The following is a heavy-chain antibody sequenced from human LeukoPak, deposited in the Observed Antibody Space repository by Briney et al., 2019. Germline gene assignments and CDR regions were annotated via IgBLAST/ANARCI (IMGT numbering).Heavy chain of an antibody. V-gene: IGHV1-2*02. Sequence: ASVKVSCKASGYTFTGYYMHWVRQAPGQGLEWMGWINPNSGGTNYAQKFQGRVTMTRDTSISTAYMELSSLRSEDTAVYYCVRYGPAGDYYDSSGPWGQGTLVTVSS. CDR1: GYTFTGYY. CDR2: INPNSGGT. D-gene: IGHD3-22*01. J-gene: IGHJ4*02. CDR3: VRYGPAGDYYDSSGP.